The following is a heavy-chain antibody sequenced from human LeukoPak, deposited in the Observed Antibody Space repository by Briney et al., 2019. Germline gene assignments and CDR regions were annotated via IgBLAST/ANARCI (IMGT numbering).Heavy chain of an antibody. J-gene: IGHJ4*02. Sequence: GRSLRLSCAASGFIFSTSAKHWVRQAPGKGLDWVAVISSDGSDTNYADSVKGRFTISRDNSKNTLYLEMNSLRSEDTAVYYCARDRCTSTTCYLFDYWGQGTLVIVSS. V-gene: IGHV3-30*04. CDR3: ARDRCTSTTCYLFDY. CDR2: ISSDGSDT. CDR1: GFIFSTSA. D-gene: IGHD2/OR15-2a*01.